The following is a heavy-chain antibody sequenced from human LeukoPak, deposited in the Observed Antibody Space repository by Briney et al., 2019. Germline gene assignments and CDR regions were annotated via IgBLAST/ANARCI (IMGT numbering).Heavy chain of an antibody. D-gene: IGHD2-15*01. CDR1: GGTFSSYA. Sequence: GASVKVSCKASGGTFSSYAISWVRQAPGQGLEWMGGIIPIFGTANYAQKFQGRVTITADKSTSTAYMELSSLRSEDTAVYYCASVKGFVDYYFDYWGQGTLVTVSS. V-gene: IGHV1-69*06. CDR2: IIPIFGTA. J-gene: IGHJ4*02. CDR3: ASVKGFVDYYFDY.